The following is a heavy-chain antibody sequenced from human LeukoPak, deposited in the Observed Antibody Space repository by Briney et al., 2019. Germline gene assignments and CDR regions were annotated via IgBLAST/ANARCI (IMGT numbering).Heavy chain of an antibody. CDR1: GFTFSSYW. V-gene: IGHV3-7*01. CDR2: IKQDGSEK. Sequence: GGSLRLSCAASGFTFSSYWMSWVRQAPGKGLEWVANIKQDGSEKYYVDSVKGRFTISRDNAKNSLYLQMNSLRAENTAVYYCLFNGTITMNFDYWGQGTLVTVSS. D-gene: IGHD1-1*01. J-gene: IGHJ4*02. CDR3: LFNGTITMNFDY.